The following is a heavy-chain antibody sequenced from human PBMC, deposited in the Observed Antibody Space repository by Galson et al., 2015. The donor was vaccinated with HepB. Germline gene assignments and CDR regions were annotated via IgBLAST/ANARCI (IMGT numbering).Heavy chain of an antibody. V-gene: IGHV3-23*01. CDR3: AKGLGLGSGY. CDR1: GFTFSIYT. J-gene: IGHJ1*01. D-gene: IGHD3-3*01. Sequence: SLRLSCAASGFTFSIYTMSWVRQPPAKGLEWVSSVSGSGGSTYYADSVKGRFTISRDNSENTLFLQMNSLRAEDTAVYYCAKGLGLGSGYWGQGTLVTVSS. CDR2: VSGSGGST.